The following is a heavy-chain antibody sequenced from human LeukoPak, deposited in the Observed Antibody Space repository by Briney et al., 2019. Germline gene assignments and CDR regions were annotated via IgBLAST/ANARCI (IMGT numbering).Heavy chain of an antibody. CDR3: AKDPPGANSFY. CDR2: IATTGGT. Sequence: PGGSLTLSCAASGFTFSRYDMHWVRQAPGKGLEWVSGIATTGGTYYADSVKGRFTISRDNSKNTLYLQMNSLRAEDTAVYYCAKDPPGANSFYWGQGTLVTVSS. V-gene: IGHV3-23*01. D-gene: IGHD4/OR15-4a*01. J-gene: IGHJ4*02. CDR1: GFTFSRYD.